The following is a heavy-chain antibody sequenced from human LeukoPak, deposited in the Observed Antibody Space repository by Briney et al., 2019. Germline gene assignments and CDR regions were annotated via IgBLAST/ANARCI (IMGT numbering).Heavy chain of an antibody. CDR2: IYYSGST. D-gene: IGHD3-10*01. CDR3: ARGANSNRSGSYYHLSWFDP. V-gene: IGHV4-30-4*01. J-gene: IGHJ5*02. CDR1: GGSISSGDYY. Sequence: SETLSLTCTVSGGSISSGDYYWSWIRQPPGKGLEWIGYIYYSGSTYYNPSLKSRVTISVDTSKNQFSLKLSSVTAADTAVYYCARGANSNRSGSYYHLSWFDPVGQGPLVTVSS.